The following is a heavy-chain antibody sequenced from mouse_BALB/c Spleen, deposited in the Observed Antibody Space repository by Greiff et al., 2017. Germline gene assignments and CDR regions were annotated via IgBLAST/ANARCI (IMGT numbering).Heavy chain of an antibody. CDR2: ILPGSGST. CDR3: AERGWFAY. J-gene: IGHJ3*01. V-gene: IGHV1-9*01. CDR1: GYTFSSYW. Sequence: VQLPQSGAELMKPGASVKISCKATGYTFSSYWIEWVKQRPGHGLEWIGEILPGSGSTNYNEKFKGKATFTADTSSNTAYMQLSSLTSEDSAVYYCAERGWFAYWGQGTLVTVSA.